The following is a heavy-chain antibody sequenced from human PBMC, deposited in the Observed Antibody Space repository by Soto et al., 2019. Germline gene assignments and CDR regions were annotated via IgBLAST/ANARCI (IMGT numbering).Heavy chain of an antibody. J-gene: IGHJ4*02. D-gene: IGHD1-26*01. CDR2: IDPDGSDT. Sequence: GGSLRLSIASSGVAFSRFPIHWVRQAPGKGLVWVSRIDPDGSDTTYADSVKGRFTISRDNAKNIVYLQMSSLRAEDTALYYCATMAGTYPYWGQGTLVTVSS. V-gene: IGHV3-74*01. CDR3: ATMAGTYPY. CDR1: GVAFSRFP.